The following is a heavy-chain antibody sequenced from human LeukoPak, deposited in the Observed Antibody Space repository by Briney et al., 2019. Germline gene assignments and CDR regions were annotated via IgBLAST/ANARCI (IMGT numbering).Heavy chain of an antibody. CDR2: ISSSSSYI. D-gene: IGHD3-22*01. Sequence: TGGSLRLSCAASGFTFSGYSMNWVRQAPGKGLEWVSSISSSSSYIYYADSVKGRFTISRDNAKNSLYLQMNSLRAEDTAVYYCARDMTYYYDSSGYDYWGQGTLVTVSS. J-gene: IGHJ4*02. CDR1: GFTFSGYS. CDR3: ARDMTYYYDSSGYDY. V-gene: IGHV3-21*01.